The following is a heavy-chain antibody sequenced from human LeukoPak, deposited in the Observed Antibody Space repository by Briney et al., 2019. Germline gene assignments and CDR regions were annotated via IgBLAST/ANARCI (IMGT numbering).Heavy chain of an antibody. CDR3: ARDSSGYWVDASDI. J-gene: IGHJ3*02. CDR1: GFTFSNYV. V-gene: IGHV3-30*03. CDR2: ISYDGSNK. D-gene: IGHD3-22*01. Sequence: GKSLRLSCAASGFTFSNYVIHWVRQAPGKGLEWVAVISYDGSNKYYVDSVKGRFTISRDNAKNSLYLQMNSLRAEDTAVYYCARDSSGYWVDASDIWGQGTMVTVSS.